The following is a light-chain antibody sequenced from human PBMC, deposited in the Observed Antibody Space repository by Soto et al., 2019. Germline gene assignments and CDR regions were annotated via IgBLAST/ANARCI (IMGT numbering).Light chain of an antibody. CDR2: LAS. CDR3: QQYYSIPYT. Sequence: EIVMIQSPDSLAVSLGERATINCKSSQSVLYSSNNKHYLAWYQQRPGQPPRLLIYLASTRESGVPDRFSGSGSGTDFTLTISSLQAEDVAVYSCQQYYSIPYTFGQGTKLEI. CDR1: QSVLYSSNNKHY. V-gene: IGKV4-1*01. J-gene: IGKJ2*01.